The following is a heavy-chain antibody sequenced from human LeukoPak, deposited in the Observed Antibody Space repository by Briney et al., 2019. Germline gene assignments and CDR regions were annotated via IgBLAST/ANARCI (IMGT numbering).Heavy chain of an antibody. CDR1: GVSFSGYY. D-gene: IGHD3-10*01. CDR2: INHSGST. J-gene: IGHJ6*03. Sequence: SETLSLTCAVYGVSFSGYYWSWIRQPPGKGLEWIGEINHSGSTNYNPSLKSRVTISVDTSKNQFSLKLSSVTAADTAVYYCARGGTMVRGAIPLGYYMDVWGKGTTVTVSS. CDR3: ARGGTMVRGAIPLGYYMDV. V-gene: IGHV4-34*01.